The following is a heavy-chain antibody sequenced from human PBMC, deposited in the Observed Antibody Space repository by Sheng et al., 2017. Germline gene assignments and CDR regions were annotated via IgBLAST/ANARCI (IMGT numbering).Heavy chain of an antibody. J-gene: IGHJ6*03. D-gene: IGHD5-12*01. V-gene: IGHV3-30*18. Sequence: QVQLVESGGGVVQPGRSLRLSCAASGFTFSSYGMHWVRQAPGKGLEWVAVISYDGSNKYYADSVKGRFTISRDNSKNTLYLQMNSLRAEDTAVYYCAKDGFYRALNYMDVWGQGT. CDR2: ISYDGSNK. CDR3: AKDGFYRALNYMDV. CDR1: GFTFSSYG.